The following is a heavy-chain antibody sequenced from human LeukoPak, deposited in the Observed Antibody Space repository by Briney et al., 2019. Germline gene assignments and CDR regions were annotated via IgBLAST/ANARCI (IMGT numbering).Heavy chain of an antibody. CDR1: EGTFSSYA. D-gene: IGHD2-2*02. CDR3: ARDLPLGYCSSTSCYKGWFDP. J-gene: IGHJ5*02. V-gene: IGHV1-69*13. Sequence: SVKVSCKASEGTFSSYAISWVRQAPGQGLEWMGGIIPIFGTANYAQKFQGRVTITADESTSTAYMELSSLRSEDTAVYYCARDLPLGYCSSTSCYKGWFDPWGQGTLVTVSS. CDR2: IIPIFGTA.